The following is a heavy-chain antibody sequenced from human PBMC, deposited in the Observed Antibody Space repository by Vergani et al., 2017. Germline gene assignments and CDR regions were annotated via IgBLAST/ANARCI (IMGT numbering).Heavy chain of an antibody. D-gene: IGHD2-2*01. CDR2: ISGSGGFT. J-gene: IGHJ5*02. CDR3: AKNALIVVVPASLYWFDP. CDR1: GFTFTNFA. V-gene: IGHV3-23*01. Sequence: EVQLLESGGNLVQPGGSLRLSCAASGFTFTNFAMTWVRQAPGEGLEWVSGISGSGGFTYYADSVKGRFTISRDNSKNTMFLQMNNLRAEDTAVYYCAKNALIVVVPASLYWFDPWGQGTLVTVSS.